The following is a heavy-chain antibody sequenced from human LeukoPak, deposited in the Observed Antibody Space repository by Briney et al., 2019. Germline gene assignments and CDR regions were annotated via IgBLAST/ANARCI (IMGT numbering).Heavy chain of an antibody. J-gene: IGHJ4*02. CDR1: GGSISSYY. CDR3: ARAGSSWYLALDY. CDR2: IYYSGST. V-gene: IGHV4-59*01. Sequence: SETLSLTCTVSGGSISSYYWSWIRQPPGKGLEWIGYIYYSGSTNYNPSLKSRVTISVDTSKNQFSLKLSSVTAADTAVYYCARAGSSWYLALDYWGQGTLVTVSS. D-gene: IGHD6-13*01.